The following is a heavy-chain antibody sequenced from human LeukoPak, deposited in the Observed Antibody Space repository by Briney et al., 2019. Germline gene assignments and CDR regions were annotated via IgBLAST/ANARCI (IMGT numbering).Heavy chain of an antibody. D-gene: IGHD4-17*01. CDR2: ISGSRGYT. CDR1: GFTFDDYA. Sequence: GGSLRLSCAASGFTFDDYAMHWVRQAPGKGLEWVSTISGSRGYTYYADSVKGRFTISRDNSKNTLYLQMNSLRAEDTAVYYCAKDNTWTTVTHFDYWGQGTLVTVSS. V-gene: IGHV3-23*01. J-gene: IGHJ4*02. CDR3: AKDNTWTTVTHFDY.